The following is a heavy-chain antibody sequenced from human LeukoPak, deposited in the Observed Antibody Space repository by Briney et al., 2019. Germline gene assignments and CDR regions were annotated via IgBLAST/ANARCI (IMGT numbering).Heavy chain of an antibody. Sequence: PGGPLRLSCAASGFAVSSNHMNWVRQAPGKGLEWVSVIFNGGSTYYADSVKGRFTISRDNSKNTLYLQMNSLRVEDTAVYYCASWPVGWYGEDSWGQGTLVTVSS. CDR2: IFNGGST. CDR3: ASWPVGWYGEDS. D-gene: IGHD6-19*01. CDR1: GFAVSSNH. J-gene: IGHJ4*02. V-gene: IGHV3-53*01.